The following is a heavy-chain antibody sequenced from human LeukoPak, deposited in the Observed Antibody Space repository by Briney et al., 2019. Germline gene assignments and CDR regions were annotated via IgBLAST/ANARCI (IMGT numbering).Heavy chain of an antibody. CDR2: NYPADSDT. CDR1: GYTFSSYW. CDR3: ARQNDFRLDY. V-gene: IGHV5-51*01. D-gene: IGHD3-3*01. Sequence: GESLKISCKGSGYTFSSYWIGWVRQMPGKGLEWMGINYPADSDTRYSPSLQGQVTISVDTSIGTAYLQWSSLKASDTAIYYCARQNDFRLDYWGQGTLVTVSS. J-gene: IGHJ4*02.